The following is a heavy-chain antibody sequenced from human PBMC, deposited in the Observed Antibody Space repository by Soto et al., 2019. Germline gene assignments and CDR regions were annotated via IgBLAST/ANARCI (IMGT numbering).Heavy chain of an antibody. Sequence: SETLSLTCTVSGGSISSYYWSWIRQPPGKGLEWIGYIYYSGSTNYNPSLKSRVTISVDTPKNQFSLKLSSVTAADTAVYYCAARATVETSTYHKNGMDDWGQGTTVTVSS. V-gene: IGHV4-59*08. J-gene: IGHJ6*02. D-gene: IGHD1-1*01. CDR2: IYYSGST. CDR1: GGSISSYY. CDR3: AARATVETSTYHKNGMDD.